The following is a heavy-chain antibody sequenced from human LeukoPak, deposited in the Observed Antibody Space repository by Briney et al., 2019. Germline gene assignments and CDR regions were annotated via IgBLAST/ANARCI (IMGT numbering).Heavy chain of an antibody. V-gene: IGHV1-18*01. Sequence: ASVKVSCKASGGTFSSYAISWVRQAPGQGLEWMGWISAYNGNTNYAQKLQGRVTMTTDTSTSTAYMELRSLRSDDTAVYYCAREMVSHRNYYDSSGYPTPIDYWGQGTLVTVSS. CDR2: ISAYNGNT. D-gene: IGHD3-22*01. CDR3: AREMVSHRNYYDSSGYPTPIDY. CDR1: GGTFSSYA. J-gene: IGHJ4*02.